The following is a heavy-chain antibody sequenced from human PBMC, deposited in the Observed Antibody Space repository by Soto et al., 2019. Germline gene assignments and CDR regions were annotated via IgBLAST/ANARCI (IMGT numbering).Heavy chain of an antibody. CDR2: IWYDGSNK. J-gene: IGHJ6*03. CDR1: GFTFRRYG. D-gene: IGHD2-2*01. CDR3: ARHIGHCSTTNCPMSYMDV. Sequence: QVQLVESGGGVVQPGKSLRLSCAASGFTFRRYGMHWVRQAPGKGVEWVAIIWYDGSNKNYADSVKGRVTTSRDNSKDTLFLQMNSLRAEDTAVYYCARHIGHCSTTNCPMSYMDVSGKGTTVTVSS. V-gene: IGHV3-33*01.